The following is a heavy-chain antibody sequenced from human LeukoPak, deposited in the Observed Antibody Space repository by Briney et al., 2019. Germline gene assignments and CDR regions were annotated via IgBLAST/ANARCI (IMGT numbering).Heavy chain of an antibody. CDR3: ARGGDSSGYYYPVFDY. Sequence: PSETLSLTCTVSGGSISSYYWSWIRQPPGKGLEWIGYIYYSGSTNYNPSLKSRVTISVDTSRNQFSLKLSSVTAADTAVYYCARGGDSSGYYYPVFDYWGQGTLVTVSS. CDR1: GGSISSYY. CDR2: IYYSGST. V-gene: IGHV4-59*01. J-gene: IGHJ4*02. D-gene: IGHD3-22*01.